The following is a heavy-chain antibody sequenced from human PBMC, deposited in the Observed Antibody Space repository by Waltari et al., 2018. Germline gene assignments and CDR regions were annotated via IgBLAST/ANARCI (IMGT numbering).Heavy chain of an antibody. CDR3: ARIRDRFLEWLLRGAFDI. Sequence: EVQLVESGGGLVKPGGSLRLSCAASGFTFSSYSMNWVRQAPGEGLEWVSSISSSSSYIYYADSVKGRFTISRDNAKNSLYLQMNSLRAEDTAVYYCARIRDRFLEWLLRGAFDIWGQGTMVTVSS. D-gene: IGHD3-3*01. J-gene: IGHJ3*02. CDR1: GFTFSSYS. CDR2: ISSSSSYI. V-gene: IGHV3-21*01.